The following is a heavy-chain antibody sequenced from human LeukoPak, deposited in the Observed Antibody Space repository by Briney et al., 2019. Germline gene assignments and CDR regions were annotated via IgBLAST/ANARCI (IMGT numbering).Heavy chain of an antibody. D-gene: IGHD4-17*01. V-gene: IGHV1-2*04. J-gene: IGHJ4*02. CDR2: INPNSGGT. CDR1: GYTFTGYY. Sequence: EASVKVSCKASGYTFTGYYMHWVRQAPGQGLEWMGWINPNSGGTNYAQKFQGWVTMTRDTSISTAYMELSRLRSDDTAVYYCARDGDYGDYIDYWGQGTLVTVSS. CDR3: ARDGDYGDYIDY.